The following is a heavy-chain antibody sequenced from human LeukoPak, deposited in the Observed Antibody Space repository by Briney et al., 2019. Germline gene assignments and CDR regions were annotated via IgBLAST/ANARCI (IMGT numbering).Heavy chain of an antibody. Sequence: PSETLSLTCTVSGGSISSSSYYWGWIRQPPGKGLEWIGSIYYSGSTYYNPSLKSRVTISVDTSKNLFSLKLSSVTAADTAVYYCARPHCSGGSCYFDYWGQGTLVTVSS. D-gene: IGHD2-15*01. CDR3: ARPHCSGGSCYFDY. V-gene: IGHV4-39*01. J-gene: IGHJ4*02. CDR2: IYYSGST. CDR1: GGSISSSSYY.